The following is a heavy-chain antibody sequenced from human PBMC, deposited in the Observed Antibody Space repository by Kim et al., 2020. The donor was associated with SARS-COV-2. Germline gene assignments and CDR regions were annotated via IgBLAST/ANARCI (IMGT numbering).Heavy chain of an antibody. J-gene: IGHJ4*02. Sequence: SETLSLTCTVSGGSISSGGYYWSWIRQHPGKGLEWIGYIYYSGSTYYNPSLKSRVTISVDTSKNQFSLKLSSVTAAYTAVYYCARNSFGDYIFKFDYWGQGTLVTVSS. V-gene: IGHV4-31*03. CDR3: ARNSFGDYIFKFDY. D-gene: IGHD4-17*01. CDR2: IYYSGST. CDR1: GGSISSGGYY.